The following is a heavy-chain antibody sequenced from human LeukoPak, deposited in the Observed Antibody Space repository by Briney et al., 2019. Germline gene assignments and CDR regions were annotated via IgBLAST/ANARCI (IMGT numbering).Heavy chain of an antibody. CDR3: AKDREGDYYGSGTHNY. CDR2: ISGSGGST. Sequence: GGSLRLSCAASGFTFSSYAMSWVRQAPGKGLEWVSAISGSGGSTYYADSVKGRFTISRDNSENTLYLQMNSLRAEDTAVYYCAKDREGDYYGSGTHNYWGQGTLLTVSS. J-gene: IGHJ4*02. CDR1: GFTFSSYA. V-gene: IGHV3-23*01. D-gene: IGHD3-10*01.